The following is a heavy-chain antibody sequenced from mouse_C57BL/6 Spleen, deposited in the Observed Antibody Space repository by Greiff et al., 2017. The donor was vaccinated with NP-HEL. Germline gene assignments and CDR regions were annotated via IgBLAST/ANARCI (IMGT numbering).Heavy chain of an antibody. D-gene: IGHD1-1*01. CDR3: ARPTTVVAGFDY. CDR2: IYPGDGDT. V-gene: IGHV1-82*01. Sequence: QVQLQQSGPELVKPGASVKISCKASGYAFSSSWMNWVKQRPGKGLEWIGRIYPGDGDTNYNGKFKGKATLTADKSSSTAYMQLSSLTSEDSAVYFCARPTTVVAGFDYWGQGTTLTVSS. J-gene: IGHJ2*01. CDR1: GYAFSSSW.